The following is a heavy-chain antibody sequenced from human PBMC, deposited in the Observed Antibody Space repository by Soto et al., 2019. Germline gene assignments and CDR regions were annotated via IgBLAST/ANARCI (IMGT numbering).Heavy chain of an antibody. J-gene: IGHJ4*02. CDR2: ISGDGAAT. CDR1: GFNFGSFA. Sequence: GGSLRLSCAASGFNFGSFAMTWVRQAPGKGLQWVSGISGDGAATYYGDSVKGRFTISRDNSKNTLYLQMNSLTVDDTAIYFCAKTTRPPTPDSWGQGALVTFYS. V-gene: IGHV3-23*01. D-gene: IGHD6-6*01. CDR3: AKTTRPPTPDS.